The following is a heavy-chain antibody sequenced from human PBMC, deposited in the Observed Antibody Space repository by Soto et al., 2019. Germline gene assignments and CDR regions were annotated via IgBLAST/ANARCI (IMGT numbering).Heavy chain of an antibody. J-gene: IGHJ5*02. CDR1: GGTFSSYA. V-gene: IGHV1-69*13. D-gene: IGHD3-3*01. Sequence: SVKVSCTASGGTFSSYAISWVRQAPGQGLEWMGGIIPIFGTANYAQKFQGRVTITADESTSTAYMELSSLRSEDTAVYYCANDFWSGPGNWFDPWGQGTLVTVSS. CDR3: ANDFWSGPGNWFDP. CDR2: IIPIFGTA.